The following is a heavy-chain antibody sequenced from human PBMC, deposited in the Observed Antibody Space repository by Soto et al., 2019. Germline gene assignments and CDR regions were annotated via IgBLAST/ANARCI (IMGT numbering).Heavy chain of an antibody. V-gene: IGHV3-23*01. CDR2: FRSSGDDGTT. D-gene: IGHD3-10*01. CDR3: AQKVNAGSGGQYFDY. Sequence: PVGSLRLSCGASGFTFSNFWMGWVRQAPGKGLEWVSGFRSSGDDGTTYYADSVKGRFTISRDNSKNTLFLQMNSLRAEDTAIYYCAQKVNAGSGGQYFDYWGQGTLVTVSS. J-gene: IGHJ4*02. CDR1: GFTFSNFW.